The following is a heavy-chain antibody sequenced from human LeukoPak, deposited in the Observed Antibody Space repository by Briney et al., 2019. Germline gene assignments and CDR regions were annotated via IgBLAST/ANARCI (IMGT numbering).Heavy chain of an antibody. V-gene: IGHV1-46*01. CDR2: INPSGGST. Sequence: GASVKVSCKASGYTFTSYYMHWVRQAPGQGLEWMGIINPSGGSTSYAQKFQGRVTMTRDTSTSTVYMELSSLRSEDTAVYYCARDSLRYYDSSGYYVYFDYWGQGTLVTVSS. CDR1: GYTFTSYY. D-gene: IGHD3-22*01. CDR3: ARDSLRYYDSSGYYVYFDY. J-gene: IGHJ4*02.